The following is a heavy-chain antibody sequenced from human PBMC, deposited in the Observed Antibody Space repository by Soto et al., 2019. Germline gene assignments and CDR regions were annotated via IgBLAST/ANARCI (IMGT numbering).Heavy chain of an antibody. CDR1: GYSFTSYW. V-gene: IGHV5-51*01. D-gene: IGHD2-21*02. J-gene: IGHJ5*02. Sequence: GESLKISCKGSGYSFTSYWIGWVRQMPGKGLEWMGIIYPGDSDTRYSPSFQGQVTISADKSISTAYLQWSSLKASDTAMYYCARRQIQTPYCGGDCYSRGFDPWGQGTLVTVSS. CDR3: ARRQIQTPYCGGDCYSRGFDP. CDR2: IYPGDSDT.